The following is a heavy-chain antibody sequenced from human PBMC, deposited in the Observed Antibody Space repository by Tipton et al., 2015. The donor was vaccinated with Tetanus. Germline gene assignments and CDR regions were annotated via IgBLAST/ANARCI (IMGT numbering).Heavy chain of an antibody. CDR1: GGSISSYY. Sequence: TLSLTCTVSGGSISSYYWSWIRQPPGKGLEWIGYIYYSGSTNYNPSLKSRVTISVDTSKNQFSLKLSSVTAADTAVYYCARDNRAPLRFGEVVECFSCYGMDVRGRGTTVVVSS. CDR2: IYYSGST. CDR3: ARDNRAPLRFGEVVECFSCYGMDV. D-gene: IGHD3-10*01. J-gene: IGHJ6*01. V-gene: IGHV4-59*01.